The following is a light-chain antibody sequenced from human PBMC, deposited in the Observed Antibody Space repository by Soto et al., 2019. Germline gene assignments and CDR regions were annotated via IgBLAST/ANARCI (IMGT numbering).Light chain of an antibody. CDR3: CSYAGSSTLV. CDR2: EDS. Sequence: QSALTQPASVSGSPGQSITISCTGTSCDVGSYNLVSWYQQYPGKAPKLMIYEDSKRPSGVSNRFSGSKSGNTASLTISGLQAEDEADYYCCSYAGSSTLVFGGGTKLTVL. CDR1: SCDVGSYNL. J-gene: IGLJ3*02. V-gene: IGLV2-23*01.